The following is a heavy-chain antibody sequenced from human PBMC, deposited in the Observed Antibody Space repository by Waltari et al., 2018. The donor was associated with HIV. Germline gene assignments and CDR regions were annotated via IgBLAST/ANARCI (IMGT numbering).Heavy chain of an antibody. CDR3: ATVGGGTRDF. V-gene: IGHV3-15*01. CDR1: GFTFSDAW. CDR2: LKSKAEGWAT. D-gene: IGHD1-26*01. Sequence: EVQLVESGGGLVKPGGTLRLSCAVSGFTFSDAWLSWGRQAPGEGLACSGTLKSKAEGWATEYAAAVKGRFNMSGDAVKSILYLEMSSRRPEDTGVYDCATVGGGTRDFWGHGTLVTVSS. J-gene: IGHJ4*01.